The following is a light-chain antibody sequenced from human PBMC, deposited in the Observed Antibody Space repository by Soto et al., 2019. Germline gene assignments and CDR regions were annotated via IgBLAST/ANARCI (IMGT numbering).Light chain of an antibody. CDR1: SGDVVSYNL. V-gene: IGLV2-23*02. CDR3: CSYAGNSEV. Sequence: QSALTQPASVSGSPGQSITIPCTGTSGDVVSYNLVSWYQQHPGKAPKLLIYEVTERPSGVSNRFSGSKSGNTASLTISGLQPDDEADYYCCSYAGNSEVFGTGTKLTVL. CDR2: EVT. J-gene: IGLJ1*01.